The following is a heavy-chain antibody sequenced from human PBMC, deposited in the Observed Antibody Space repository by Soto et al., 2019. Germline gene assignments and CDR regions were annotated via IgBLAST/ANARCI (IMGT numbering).Heavy chain of an antibody. Sequence: ASVKVSCKDSGSTFTSSGIGWVRQAPGQGLEWMGWISTYNENMDSAPQLQGRLTMTTDTSTTTAYMELTNLKFDDTALYYCAYVGEYGTVDYAFDLWGQGAPVTVSS. CDR3: AYVGEYGTVDYAFDL. CDR2: ISTYNENM. D-gene: IGHD4-17*01. CDR1: GSTFTSSG. J-gene: IGHJ4*02. V-gene: IGHV1-18*04.